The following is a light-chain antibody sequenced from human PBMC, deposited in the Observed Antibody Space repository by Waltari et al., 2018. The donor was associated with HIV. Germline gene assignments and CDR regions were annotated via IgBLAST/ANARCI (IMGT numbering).Light chain of an antibody. CDR3: QAWDISTGV. J-gene: IGLJ1*01. CDR2: QDK. V-gene: IGLV3-1*01. Sequence: SFELTQPPSVSVSPGQTATITCSGDKLGDKYACWYQQKTGQSPVMLIYQDKKRPAGIPGGFSGSKPGNTATLTISGTQTMDEADYYCQAWDISTGVFGSGTKVTVL. CDR1: KLGDKY.